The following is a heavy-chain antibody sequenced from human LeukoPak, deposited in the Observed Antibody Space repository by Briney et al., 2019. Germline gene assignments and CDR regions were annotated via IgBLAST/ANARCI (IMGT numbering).Heavy chain of an antibody. CDR1: GFTFSSYW. CDR2: VNSGSTT. V-gene: IGHV3-74*01. J-gene: IGHJ6*04. Sequence: GGSLRLSCAASGFTFSSYWMHWVRQAPGKGLVWVSRVNSGSTTGYADSVKGRFTISRDNAKNTLYLQMNSLRAEDTAVYYCATFVDGMDIWGRGTTVTVSS. CDR3: ATFVDGMDI.